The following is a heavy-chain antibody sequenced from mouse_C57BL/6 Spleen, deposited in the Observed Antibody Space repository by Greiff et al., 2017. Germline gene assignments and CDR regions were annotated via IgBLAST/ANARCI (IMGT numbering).Heavy chain of an antibody. Sequence: QVQLQQPGAELVKPGASVKVSCKASGYTFTSYWMHWVKQRPGQGLEWIGRIHPSDSDTNYNQKFKGKATLTVDKSSSTAYMQLSSLTSDDSAVYYCANYGSSYVSYWYFDVWGTGTTVTVSS. CDR3: ANYGSSYVSYWYFDV. J-gene: IGHJ1*03. D-gene: IGHD1-1*01. CDR1: GYTFTSYW. V-gene: IGHV1-74*01. CDR2: IHPSDSDT.